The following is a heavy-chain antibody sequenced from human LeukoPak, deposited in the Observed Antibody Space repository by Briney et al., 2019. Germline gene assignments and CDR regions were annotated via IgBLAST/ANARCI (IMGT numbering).Heavy chain of an antibody. CDR3: ATGPRNDP. CDR1: GYPFPKWE. Sequence: ASVNVSCKSSGYPFPKWEINGVGQAAGQGRAWLGWVHPDSGNTYYAQRFRGRVTMSKDTTTTTAYMELSGLRSNDTAVYFCATGPRNDPWGQGTLVTVSS. J-gene: IGHJ5*02. V-gene: IGHV1-8*01. CDR2: VHPDSGNT. D-gene: IGHD1-14*01.